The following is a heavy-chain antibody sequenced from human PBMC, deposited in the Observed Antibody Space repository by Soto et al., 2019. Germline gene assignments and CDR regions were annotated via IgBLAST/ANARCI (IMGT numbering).Heavy chain of an antibody. D-gene: IGHD3-3*02. V-gene: IGHV4-4*07. CDR2: VFTTGTT. J-gene: IGHJ5*02. CDR3: ARDFNSIFDGFADMRWNFYP. Sequence: PSETLSLTCSVPGGSINNYYWSWVRQYAGKGLEWIGRVFTTGTTDYKPSLKGRVTISVDTSKNQFSLSLRSVTAADTAIYYCARDFNSIFDGFADMRWNFYPWGQGTLVTVSS. CDR1: GGSINNYY.